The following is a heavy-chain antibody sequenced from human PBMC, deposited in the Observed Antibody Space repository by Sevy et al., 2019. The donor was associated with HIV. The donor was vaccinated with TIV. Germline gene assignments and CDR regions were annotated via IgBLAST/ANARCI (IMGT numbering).Heavy chain of an antibody. CDR3: ARVFSSSSYRGDPGIDY. D-gene: IGHD6-6*01. CDR1: GYTFTSYA. Sequence: ASVKVSCKASGYTFTSYAMNWVRQAPGQGLEWMEWINTNTGNPTYAQGFTGRFVFSLDTSVSTAYLQISSLKAEDTAVYYCARVFSSSSYRGDPGIDYWGQGTLVTVSS. CDR2: INTNTGNP. J-gene: IGHJ4*02. V-gene: IGHV7-4-1*02.